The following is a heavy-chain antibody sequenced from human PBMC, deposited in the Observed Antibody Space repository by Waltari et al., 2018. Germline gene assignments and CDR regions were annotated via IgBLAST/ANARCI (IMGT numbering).Heavy chain of an antibody. CDR1: GYTFTSYD. CDR3: ARRIRAYYYYGMDV. D-gene: IGHD3-3*02. Sequence: QVQLVQSGAEVKKPGASVKVSCKASGYTFTSYDINWVRQATGQGLEWMGWMNPKDGKTGYAQKLQGRVTITRKTTISTAYMELSSLRSEDTAVYYCARRIRAYYYYGMDVWGQGTTVTVSS. CDR2: MNPKDGKT. J-gene: IGHJ6*02. V-gene: IGHV1-8*03.